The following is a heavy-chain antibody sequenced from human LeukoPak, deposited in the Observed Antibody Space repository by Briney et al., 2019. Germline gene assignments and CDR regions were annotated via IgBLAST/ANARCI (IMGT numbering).Heavy chain of an antibody. V-gene: IGHV3-23*01. CDR2: ITGSGDAT. CDR1: GFAFNNYA. Sequence: QPGGSLRLSCAASGFAFNNYAMTWVRQAPGKGLEWVSGITGSGDATSYADSVRGRFTISRDNRKDTLYLQMNALSADDTAIYYCARERGNSWFAFDSWGQGTLVTVSS. J-gene: IGHJ5*01. CDR3: ARERGNSWFAFDS. D-gene: IGHD3-10*01.